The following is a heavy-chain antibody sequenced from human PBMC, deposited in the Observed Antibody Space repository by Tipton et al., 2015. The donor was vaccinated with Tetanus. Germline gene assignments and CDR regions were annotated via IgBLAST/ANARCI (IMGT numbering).Heavy chain of an antibody. CDR2: ISYDGSNK. Sequence: SLRLSCAASGFTFSSYGMHWVRQAPGKGLEWVAVISYDGSNKYYADSVKGRFTISRDNSKNTLYLQMNSLRAEDTAVYYCAKDLVPYSSGWWTVDSWGQGTLVTVSS. CDR1: GFTFSSYG. J-gene: IGHJ4*02. CDR3: AKDLVPYSSGWWTVDS. V-gene: IGHV3-30*18. D-gene: IGHD6-19*01.